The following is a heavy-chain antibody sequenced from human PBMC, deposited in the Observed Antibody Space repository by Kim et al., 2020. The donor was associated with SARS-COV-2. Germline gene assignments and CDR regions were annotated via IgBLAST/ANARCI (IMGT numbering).Heavy chain of an antibody. Sequence: GGSLRLSCAASGFTFSDYYMSWIRQAPGKGLEWVSYISSSGSTIYYADSVKGRFTISRDNAKNSLYLQMNSLRAEDTAVYYCARDDYVWGSYRYGGLNWFYPWGQGTLVTVSS. V-gene: IGHV3-11*04. D-gene: IGHD3-16*02. CDR1: GFTFSDYY. CDR2: ISSSGSTI. J-gene: IGHJ5*02. CDR3: ARDDYVWGSYRYGGLNWFYP.